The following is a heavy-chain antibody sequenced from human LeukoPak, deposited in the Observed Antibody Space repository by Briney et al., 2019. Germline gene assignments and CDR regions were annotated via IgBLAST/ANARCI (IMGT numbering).Heavy chain of an antibody. CDR2: IWHDGSHK. CDR1: GFSFNTYA. CDR3: ARAYGSSQDFDS. V-gene: IGHV3-33*01. D-gene: IGHD6-6*01. J-gene: IGHJ4*02. Sequence: GRSLSLSWAASGFSFNTYAMRWVRQAPGQGLEWVALIWHDGSHKFYSTSVRGHFTISRDNSKHTVSLQMHNLRPEDTAVYYCARAYGSSQDFDSSGQGTPVTASS.